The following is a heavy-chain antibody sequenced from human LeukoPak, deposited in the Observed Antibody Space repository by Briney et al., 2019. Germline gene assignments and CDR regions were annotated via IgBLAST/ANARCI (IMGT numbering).Heavy chain of an antibody. CDR1: GFTFSSYA. CDR2: ISGSGGST. V-gene: IGHV3-23*01. Sequence: GGSLRLSCAASGFTFSSYAMSWVRQAPGKGLEWVSAISGSGGSTYYADSVKGRFTISRDNSKNTLYLQMNSLRAEDTAVYYCARDGEPGPGRIVVVPAAYDYWGQGTLVTVSS. D-gene: IGHD2-2*01. CDR3: ARDGEPGPGRIVVVPAAYDY. J-gene: IGHJ4*02.